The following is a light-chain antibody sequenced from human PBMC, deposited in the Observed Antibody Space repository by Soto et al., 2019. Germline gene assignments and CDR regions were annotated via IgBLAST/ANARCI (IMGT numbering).Light chain of an antibody. CDR2: GNS. J-gene: IGLJ3*02. CDR1: SSHIGATYD. Sequence: QSVLTQPPSVSGAPGQRVTISCAGSSSHIGATYDIHWYQQLPGAAPRLLIYGNSNRPSGVPDRFAGSKSGTSASLAIIGLRVEDEGMYDCQAFDNSRSASGVFGGGTKLTVL. V-gene: IGLV1-40*01. CDR3: QAFDNSRSASGV.